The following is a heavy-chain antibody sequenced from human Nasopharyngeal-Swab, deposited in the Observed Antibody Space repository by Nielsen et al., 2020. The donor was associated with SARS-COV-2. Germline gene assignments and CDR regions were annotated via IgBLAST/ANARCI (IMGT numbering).Heavy chain of an antibody. V-gene: IGHV1-69*10. Sequence: SVKVFCKPSGGTFSSYGISWFRQAPGQGLEWMGGIIPILPITNYAQKFQDRVTITADKSTSTAYMELSSLRSEDTAAYYCARGGWLRKDYYYSYYYMDVWGKGTTVTVSS. CDR2: IIPILPIT. J-gene: IGHJ6*03. CDR1: GGTFSSYG. CDR3: ARGGWLRKDYYYSYYYMDV. D-gene: IGHD5-24*01.